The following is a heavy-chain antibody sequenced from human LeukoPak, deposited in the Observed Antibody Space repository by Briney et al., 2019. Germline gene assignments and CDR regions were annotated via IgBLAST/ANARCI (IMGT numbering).Heavy chain of an antibody. CDR1: GGTFSSYA. D-gene: IGHD3-9*01. J-gene: IGHJ5*02. V-gene: IGHV1-69*05. Sequence: ASVKVSCKASGGTFSSYAISWVRQAPGQGLEWMGRIIPIFGTASYAQKFQGRVTITTDESTSTAYMELSSLRSEDTAVYYCARGVAGYYDILTGSNWFDPWGQGTLVTVSS. CDR2: IIPIFGTA. CDR3: ARGVAGYYDILTGSNWFDP.